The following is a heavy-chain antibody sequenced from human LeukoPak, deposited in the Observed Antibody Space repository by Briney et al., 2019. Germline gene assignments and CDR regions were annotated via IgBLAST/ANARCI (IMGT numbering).Heavy chain of an antibody. J-gene: IGHJ3*02. CDR3: ARSRSSKIGYSYGWHAFDI. CDR2: ISSSGSTI. Sequence: PGGSLRLSCAASGFTFSDYYMSWIRQAPGKGLEWVSYISSSGSTIYYADSVKGRFTISRDNAKNSLYLQMNSLRAEDTAVYYCARSRSSKIGYSYGWHAFDIWGQGTMVTVSS. V-gene: IGHV3-11*04. CDR1: GFTFSDYY. D-gene: IGHD5-18*01.